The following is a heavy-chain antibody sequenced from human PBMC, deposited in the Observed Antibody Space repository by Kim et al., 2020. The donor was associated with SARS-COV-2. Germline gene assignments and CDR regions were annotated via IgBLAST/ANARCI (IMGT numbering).Heavy chain of an antibody. D-gene: IGHD3-10*01. CDR3: ARGARNYGSGRNDAFDI. CDR2: INPNNGGT. Sequence: ASVKVSCEASGYAFSAYYVHWVRQAPGQGLEWMGWINPNNGGTNYAQRFQDWVTMTRDTSISTAYMELSRLKSDDTAVYYCARGARNYGSGRNDAFDIWGQGTMVTVSS. V-gene: IGHV1-2*04. CDR1: GYAFSAYY. J-gene: IGHJ3*02.